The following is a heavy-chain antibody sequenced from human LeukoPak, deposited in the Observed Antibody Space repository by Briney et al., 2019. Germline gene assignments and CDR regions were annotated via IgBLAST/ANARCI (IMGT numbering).Heavy chain of an antibody. Sequence: ASVKVSCKASGYTFTGYYIHWVRQAPGQGLEWMGWINPNSAGTKYAQKFQGRVTMSRDTSISTAYMELSSLRSEDTAVYYCAIPGGSSRDFDYWGQGTLVTVSS. V-gene: IGHV1-2*02. CDR2: INPNSAGT. CDR3: AIPGGSSRDFDY. J-gene: IGHJ4*02. CDR1: GYTFTGYY. D-gene: IGHD6-13*01.